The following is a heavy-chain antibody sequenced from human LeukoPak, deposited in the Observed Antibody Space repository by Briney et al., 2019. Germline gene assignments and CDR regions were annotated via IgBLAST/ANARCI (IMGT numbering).Heavy chain of an antibody. D-gene: IGHD2-15*01. CDR3: ARGKYCSSGYPLLGFDY. V-gene: IGHV4-38-2*02. CDR1: GYSISSGYY. Sequence: PSETLSLTCTVSGYSISSGYYWGWIRQPPGKGLEWIGSIYHSGRTFYNPSLKSRVTISVDTSKNQFSLKLSSVTAADTAVYYCARGKYCSSGYPLLGFDYWGQGTLVTVSS. CDR2: IYHSGRT. J-gene: IGHJ4*02.